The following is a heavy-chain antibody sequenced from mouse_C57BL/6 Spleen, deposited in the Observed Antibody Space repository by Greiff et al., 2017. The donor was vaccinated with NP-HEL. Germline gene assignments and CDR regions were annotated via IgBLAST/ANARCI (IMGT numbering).Heavy chain of an antibody. Sequence: QVQLQQPGAELVRPGSSVKLSCKASGYTFTSYWMHWVKQRPIQGLEWIGNIDPSDSETHYNQKFKDKATLTVDKSSSTAYMQLSSLTSEDSAVYYCARNVGQYYFDYWGQGTTLTVSS. CDR1: GYTFTSYW. J-gene: IGHJ2*01. CDR2: IDPSDSET. V-gene: IGHV1-52*01. CDR3: ARNVGQYYFDY.